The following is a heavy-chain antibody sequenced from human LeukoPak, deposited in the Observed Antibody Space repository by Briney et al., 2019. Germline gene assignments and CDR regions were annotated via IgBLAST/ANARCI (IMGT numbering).Heavy chain of an antibody. CDR3: ARDLRTPSDTNIAIDY. D-gene: IGHD4-23*01. V-gene: IGHV3-74*01. CDR1: GFTFSNYW. J-gene: IGHJ4*02. Sequence: GSLRLSCAASGFTFSNYWTHWVRQGPGKGLVWVSRINSDGRLTSYADSVKGRFTISRDNAKNTLYLQMNSLRAEDTAVYYCARDLRTPSDTNIAIDYWGQGTLVTVSS. CDR2: INSDGRLT.